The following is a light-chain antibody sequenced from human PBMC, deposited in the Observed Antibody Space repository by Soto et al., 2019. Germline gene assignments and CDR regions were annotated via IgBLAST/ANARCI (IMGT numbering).Light chain of an antibody. CDR1: SSDVGSYNL. CDR2: EGS. V-gene: IGLV2-23*01. Sequence: QSALTQPASVSWSPGQSITISCTGTSSDVGSYNLVSWYQQHPGKAPKLMIYEGSKRPSGVSNRFSGSKSGNTASLTISGLQAEDEADYYCCSYGGSSHVVFGGGTKLTVL. J-gene: IGLJ2*01. CDR3: CSYGGSSHVV.